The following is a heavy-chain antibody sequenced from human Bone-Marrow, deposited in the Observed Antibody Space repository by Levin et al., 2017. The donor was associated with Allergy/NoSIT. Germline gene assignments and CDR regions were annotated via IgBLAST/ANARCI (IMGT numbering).Heavy chain of an antibody. D-gene: IGHD3-16*02. CDR3: AKDSGSVGGVIVRAGWFAP. V-gene: IGHV3-30*18. CDR1: GPSFSTYG. Sequence: GESLKISCAASGPSFSTYGMHWIRQAPGKGLEWVAVISSDGSKRFYVDSVKGRFSISRDNSKNTLYLQMNSLRPDDTAVYYCAKDSGSVGGVIVRAGWFAPWGQGTLVSVSS. CDR2: ISSDGSKR. J-gene: IGHJ5*02.